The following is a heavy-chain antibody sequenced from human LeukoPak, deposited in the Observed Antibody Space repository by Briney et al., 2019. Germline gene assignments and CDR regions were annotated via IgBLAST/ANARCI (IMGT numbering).Heavy chain of an antibody. CDR3: ARKVMVRGVIIRRSYYFDY. Sequence: SKTLSLTCTVSGGSISSYDWSWIRQPPEKGLEWIGYIDYSGNTNYNPSLKSRVTISVDTSKNQFSLKLSSVTAADTAVYYCARKVMVRGVIIRRSYYFDYWGQGILVTVSS. CDR1: GGSISSYD. CDR2: IDYSGNT. J-gene: IGHJ4*02. V-gene: IGHV4-59*12. D-gene: IGHD3-10*01.